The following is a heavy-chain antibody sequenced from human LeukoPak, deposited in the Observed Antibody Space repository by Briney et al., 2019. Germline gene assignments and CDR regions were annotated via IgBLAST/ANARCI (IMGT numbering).Heavy chain of an antibody. V-gene: IGHV3-30-3*01. J-gene: IGHJ4*02. CDR3: AKGSTNGVY. Sequence: GGSLRLSCAASGFTFSSYAMHWVRQAPGKGLEWVSLISNDGSNKYYADSVKGRFTISRDNSKNTLYLQVNSLRADDTAVYYCAKGSTNGVYWGQGTLVTVSS. D-gene: IGHD2-8*01. CDR1: GFTFSSYA. CDR2: ISNDGSNK.